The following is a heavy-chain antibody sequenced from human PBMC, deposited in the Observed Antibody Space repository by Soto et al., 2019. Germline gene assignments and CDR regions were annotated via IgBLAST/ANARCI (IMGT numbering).Heavy chain of an antibody. D-gene: IGHD2-15*01. Sequence: GGSLRLSCAASGFTFSDYYMSWIRQAPGKGLEWVSYISSSSSYTNYADSVKGRFTISRDNAKNSLYLQMNSLRAEDTALYYCARDRGCSGDSCHPPRYYYGMDVWGQGTTVTVSS. CDR3: ARDRGCSGDSCHPPRYYYGMDV. V-gene: IGHV3-11*06. J-gene: IGHJ6*02. CDR1: GFTFSDYY. CDR2: ISSSSSYT.